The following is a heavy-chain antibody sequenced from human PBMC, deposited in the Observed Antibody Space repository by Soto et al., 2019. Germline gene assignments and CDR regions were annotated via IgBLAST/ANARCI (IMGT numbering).Heavy chain of an antibody. CDR2: ISGNGGST. CDR3: AKGSEFSNSYTLDFDF. J-gene: IGHJ4*02. V-gene: IGHV3-23*01. Sequence: GSLLPPCSASGSTFSSYAMSWVRQAPGRGLEWVSIISGNGGSTYYAASVKGRFTISRDNTKNTLYLQMDSLTAEDTAVYYCAKGSEFSNSYTLDFDFWGQGALVTVSS. CDR1: GSTFSSYA. D-gene: IGHD6-6*01.